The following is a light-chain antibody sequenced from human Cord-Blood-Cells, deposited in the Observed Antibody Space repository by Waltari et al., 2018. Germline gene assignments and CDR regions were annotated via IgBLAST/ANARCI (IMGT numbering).Light chain of an antibody. CDR3: QKYNSAPRT. V-gene: IGKV1-27*01. CDR2: SAS. CDR1: QGIRNY. Sequence: DIQMTQSPSSLSASVGDRVIITCRASQGIRNYLAWYQKKPGKVPKLLIYSASTWQSGVPSRFSGSGSGTDFPLTTSSLQPEDVASYYCQKYNSAPRTFGQGIKVEIK. J-gene: IGKJ1*01.